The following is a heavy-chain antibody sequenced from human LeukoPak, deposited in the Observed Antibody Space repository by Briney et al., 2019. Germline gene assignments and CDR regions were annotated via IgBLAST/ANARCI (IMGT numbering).Heavy chain of an antibody. J-gene: IGHJ4*02. CDR3: AGGAGYNYPYYFDY. Sequence: GRSLRLSCAASGFTVTSNYMNWVSQAPGKGLEWVSVIYGGGNIYYADSVKGRFTIPRDNSKNTLYLQMNSLRAEDTAVYYCAGGAGYNYPYYFDYWGQGTLVTVSS. CDR2: IYGGGNI. D-gene: IGHD5-24*01. V-gene: IGHV3-53*01. CDR1: GFTVTSNY.